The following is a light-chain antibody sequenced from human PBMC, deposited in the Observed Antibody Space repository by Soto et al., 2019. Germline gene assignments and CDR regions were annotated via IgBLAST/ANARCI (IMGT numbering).Light chain of an antibody. CDR2: DVS. J-gene: IGLJ1*01. V-gene: IGLV2-14*01. CDR3: SSYTSSSTLV. Sequence: SVLPQAASECGSRGPSITISCTGTSSDVGGYNYVSWYQQHPGKAPKLMIYDVSNRPSGVSNRFSGSKSGNTASLTISGLQAEDEADYYCSSYTSSSTLVFGTGTKVTVL. CDR1: SSDVGGYNY.